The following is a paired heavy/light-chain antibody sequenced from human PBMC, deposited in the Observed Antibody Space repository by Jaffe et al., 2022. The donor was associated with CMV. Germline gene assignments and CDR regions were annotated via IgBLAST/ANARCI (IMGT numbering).Light chain of an antibody. CDR1: QSVSSSY. CDR2: GAS. CDR3: QQYGSSLGT. V-gene: IGKV3-20*01. Sequence: EIVLTQSPGTLSLSPGERATLSCRASQSVSSSYLAWYQQKPGQAPRLLIYGASSRATGIPDRFSGSGSGTDFTLTISRLEPEDFAVYYCQQYGSSLGTFGQGTRLEIK. J-gene: IGKJ5*01.
Heavy chain of an antibody. CDR3: ARIMHGHLPGHYYDSSGYYYSRVLDY. D-gene: IGHD3-22*01. Sequence: QVTLKESGPVLVKPTETLTLTCTVSGFSLSNARMGVSWIRQPPGKALEWLAHIFSNDEKSYSTSLKSRLTISKDTSKSQVVLTMTNMDPVDTATYYCARIMHGHLPGHYYDSSGYYYSRVLDYWGQGTLVTVSS. V-gene: IGHV2-26*01. CDR1: GFSLSNARMG. CDR2: IFSNDEK. J-gene: IGHJ4*02.